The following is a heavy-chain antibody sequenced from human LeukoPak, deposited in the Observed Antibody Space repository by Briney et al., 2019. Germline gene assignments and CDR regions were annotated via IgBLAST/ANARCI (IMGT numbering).Heavy chain of an antibody. CDR1: GFTFDDYT. J-gene: IGHJ6*02. V-gene: IGHV3-43*01. Sequence: PGGSLRLSCAASGFTFDDYTMHWVRQAPGKGLEWVSPISWDGGSTYYADSVKGRFTISRDNSKNSLYLQMNSLRAEDTALYYCAKSSEGYLDLMDVWGQGTTVTVSS. D-gene: IGHD3-9*01. CDR2: ISWDGGST. CDR3: AKSSEGYLDLMDV.